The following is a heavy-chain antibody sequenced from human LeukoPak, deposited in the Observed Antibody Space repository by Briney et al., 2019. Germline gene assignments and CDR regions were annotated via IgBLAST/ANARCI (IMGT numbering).Heavy chain of an antibody. V-gene: IGHV3-30*02. CDR2: MQYDGSIK. CDR3: TRDLRGADSYYYYYMDV. D-gene: IGHD3-10*01. CDR1: GFTFSSYD. Sequence: GGSLRLSCAASGFTFSSYDMHWVRQAPGKGLEWVAFMQYDGSIKYYADSVKGRFTISRDNSKNTLYLQMDSLRADDTAVYYCTRDLRGADSYYYYYMDVWGKGTTVTVSS. J-gene: IGHJ6*03.